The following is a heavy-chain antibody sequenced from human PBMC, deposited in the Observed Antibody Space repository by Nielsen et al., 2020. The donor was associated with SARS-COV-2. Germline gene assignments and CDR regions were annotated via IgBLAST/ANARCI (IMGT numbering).Heavy chain of an antibody. D-gene: IGHD3-22*01. CDR1: GYTLTELS. Sequence: ASVKVSCKVSGYTLTELSMYWVRQAPGKGLEWMGGFDPEDGETIYAQKFQGRVTMTEDTSTDTAYMELSSLRSEDTAVYYCATPKYYYDSSGYPPFDYWGQGTLVTVSS. CDR2: FDPEDGET. V-gene: IGHV1-24*01. J-gene: IGHJ4*02. CDR3: ATPKYYYDSSGYPPFDY.